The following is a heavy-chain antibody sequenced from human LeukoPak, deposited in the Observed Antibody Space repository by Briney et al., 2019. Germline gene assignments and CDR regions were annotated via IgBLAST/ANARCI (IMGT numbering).Heavy chain of an antibody. CDR1: GYTLTELS. CDR2: FDPEDGET. D-gene: IGHD6-19*01. Sequence: ASVKVSCKVSGYTLTELSMHWVRQAPGRGLEWMGGFDPEDGETIYAQKFQGRVTMTEDTSTDTAYMELSSLRSEDTAVYYCATGYSSGWYYFDYWGQGTLVTVSS. V-gene: IGHV1-24*01. CDR3: ATGYSSGWYYFDY. J-gene: IGHJ4*02.